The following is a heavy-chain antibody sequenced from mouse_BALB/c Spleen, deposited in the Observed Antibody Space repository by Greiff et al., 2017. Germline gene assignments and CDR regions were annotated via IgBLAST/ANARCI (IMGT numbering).Heavy chain of an antibody. V-gene: IGHV5-12-2*01. J-gene: IGHJ4*01. D-gene: IGHD1-1*01. CDR3: ARQTVVATDYAMDY. CDR1: GFTFSSYT. CDR2: ISNGGGST. Sequence: EVQRVESGGGLVQPGGSLKLSCAASGFTFSSYTMSWVRQTPEKRLEWVAYISNGGGSTYYPDTVKGRFTISRDNAKNTLYLQMSSLKSEDTAMYYCARQTVVATDYAMDYWGQGTSVTVSS.